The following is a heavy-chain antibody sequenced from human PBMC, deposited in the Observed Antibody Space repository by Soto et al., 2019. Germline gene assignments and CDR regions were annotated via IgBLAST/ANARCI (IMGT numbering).Heavy chain of an antibody. Sequence: SETLSLTCAVYGGSFSGYYWRWIRQPPGKGLEWIGEINHSGSTNYNPSLKSRVTISVDTSKNQFSLKLSSVTAADTAVYYCARGAADIVVVVAAASVWLDPWGQGTMVTVYS. J-gene: IGHJ5*02. CDR2: INHSGST. CDR3: ARGAADIVVVVAAASVWLDP. CDR1: GGSFSGYY. D-gene: IGHD2-15*01. V-gene: IGHV4-34*01.